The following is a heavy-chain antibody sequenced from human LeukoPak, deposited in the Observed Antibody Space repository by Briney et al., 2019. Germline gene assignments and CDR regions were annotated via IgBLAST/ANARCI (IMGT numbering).Heavy chain of an antibody. CDR3: TRRIQM. J-gene: IGHJ4*02. Sequence: PGGSLRLSCAASGFIFNDYYMTWIRQPPGKGLEWVSYISSSGSTNYYADSAKRRFTISRDNAKNSLYLLMNSLRAEDSAVYYCTRRIQMWGQGTLVTVSS. V-gene: IGHV3-11*01. D-gene: IGHD2-21*01. CDR2: ISSSGSTN. CDR1: GFIFNDYY.